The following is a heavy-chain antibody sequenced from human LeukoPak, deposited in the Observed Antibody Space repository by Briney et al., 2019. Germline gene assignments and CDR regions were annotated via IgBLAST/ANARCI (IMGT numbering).Heavy chain of an antibody. CDR1: GFTFSSYG. CDR2: IRYDGSNK. V-gene: IGHV3-30*02. D-gene: IGHD6-19*01. J-gene: IGHJ3*02. CDR3: AKRGQWLVLGAFDI. Sequence: QPGGSLRLSCAASGFTFSSYGMHWVRQAPGKGLEWVAFIRYDGSNKYYADSVKGRFTISRDNSKNTPYLQMNSLRAEDTAVYYCAKRGQWLVLGAFDIWGQGTMVTVSS.